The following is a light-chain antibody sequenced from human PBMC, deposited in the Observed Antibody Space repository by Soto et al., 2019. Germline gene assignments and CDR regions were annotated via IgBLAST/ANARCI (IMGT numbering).Light chain of an antibody. CDR1: SSDVGSYNL. Sequence: QYALTQPASVSGSPGQSITISCTGTSSDVGSYNLVSWYQQHPGKAPKLMIYEGSKRPSGVSNRFSGSKSGNTASLTISGLQAEDEADYYCCSYAGSYVVFGGGTKLTVL. CDR2: EGS. V-gene: IGLV2-23*01. CDR3: CSYAGSYVV. J-gene: IGLJ2*01.